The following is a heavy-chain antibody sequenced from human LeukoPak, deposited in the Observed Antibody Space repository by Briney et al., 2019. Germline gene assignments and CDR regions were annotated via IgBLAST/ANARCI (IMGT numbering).Heavy chain of an antibody. CDR3: ARVYGAWWFDP. D-gene: IGHD4/OR15-4a*01. Sequence: ASVKVSCKASGGTFSSYAISWVRQATGQGLEWMGWMNPNSGNTGYAQKFQGRVTMTRNTSISTAYMELSSLRSEDTAVYYCARVYGAWWFDPWGQGTLVTVSS. CDR2: MNPNSGNT. J-gene: IGHJ5*02. V-gene: IGHV1-8*02. CDR1: GGTFSSYA.